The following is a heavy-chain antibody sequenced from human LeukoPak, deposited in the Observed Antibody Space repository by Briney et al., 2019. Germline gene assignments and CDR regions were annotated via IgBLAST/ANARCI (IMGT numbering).Heavy chain of an antibody. CDR1: GFTFDDYV. CDR2: ISWNSGSI. Sequence: GRSLRLSCAASGFTFDDYVMHWVRQAPGKGLEWVSGISWNSGSIGYADSVKGRFTISRDNAKNSLYLQMNSLRAEDTALYYCAKDGHHSGPTYFDYWGQGTLVTVSS. J-gene: IGHJ4*02. V-gene: IGHV3-9*01. CDR3: AKDGHHSGPTYFDY. D-gene: IGHD5-12*01.